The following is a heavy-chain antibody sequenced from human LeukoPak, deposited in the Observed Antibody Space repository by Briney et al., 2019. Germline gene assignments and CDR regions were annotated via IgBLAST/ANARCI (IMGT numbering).Heavy chain of an antibody. V-gene: IGHV4-59*02. CDR3: ARVVYSTRAEIYYFYMDV. CDR1: GGSVSTYY. D-gene: IGHD2-2*01. CDR2: IYSSGST. Sequence: SETLSLTCTVSGGSVSTYYWSWIRQPPGKGLEWIGYIYSSGSTNYNPSLKSRVTISVDTSENQFSLKLSSVTAADTAVYYCARVVYSTRAEIYYFYMDVWGKGTTVTVSS. J-gene: IGHJ6*03.